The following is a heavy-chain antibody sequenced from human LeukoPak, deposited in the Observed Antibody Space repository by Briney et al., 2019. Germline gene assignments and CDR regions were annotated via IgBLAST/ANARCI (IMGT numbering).Heavy chain of an antibody. CDR1: GGSISSYY. CDR3: ARLVVITTFDWFDP. J-gene: IGHJ5*02. Sequence: ASETLSLTCTLSGGSISSYYWSWIRQPAGKGLKWIGRIYTSGSTNYNPSLKSRVTMSVDTSKNQFSLKFTSVTAADTAVYYCARLVVITTFDWFDPWGQGTLVTVSS. V-gene: IGHV4-4*07. D-gene: IGHD3-22*01. CDR2: IYTSGST.